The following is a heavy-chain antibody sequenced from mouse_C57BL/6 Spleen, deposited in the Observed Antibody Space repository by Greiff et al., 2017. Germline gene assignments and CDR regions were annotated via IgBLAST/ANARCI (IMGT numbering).Heavy chain of an antibody. J-gene: IGHJ1*03. V-gene: IGHV1-52*01. Sequence: QVQLKQPGAELVRPGSSVKLSCKASGYTFTSYWMHWVKQRPIQGLEWIGNIDPSDSETHYNQKFKDKATLTVDKSSSTAYMQLSSLTSEDSAVYYCARKGIYYGSSYSYWYFDVWGTGTTVTVSS. CDR1: GYTFTSYW. CDR2: IDPSDSET. D-gene: IGHD1-1*01. CDR3: ARKGIYYGSSYSYWYFDV.